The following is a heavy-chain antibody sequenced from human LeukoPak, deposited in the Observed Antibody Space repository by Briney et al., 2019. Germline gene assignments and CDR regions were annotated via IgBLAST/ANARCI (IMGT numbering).Heavy chain of an antibody. J-gene: IGHJ3*02. CDR2: IVVGSGNT. CDR1: GFTFTSSA. D-gene: IGHD1-26*01. Sequence: ASVKDSRKGSGFTFTSSAVQLVGPARGQRPEWIGWIVVGSGNTNYAQKFQERVTITRDMSTSTAYMELSSLRSEDTAVYYCAADRFAGGSYYIAFDIWGQGTMVTVSS. CDR3: AADRFAGGSYYIAFDI. V-gene: IGHV1-58*01.